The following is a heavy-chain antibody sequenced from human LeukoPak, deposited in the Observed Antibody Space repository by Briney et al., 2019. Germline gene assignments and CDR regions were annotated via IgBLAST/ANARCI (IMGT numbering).Heavy chain of an antibody. V-gene: IGHV3-21*01. CDR2: ITPTSSHT. J-gene: IGHJ4*02. D-gene: IGHD3-16*02. Sequence: NPGGSLRLSCAASGFTFSTYSMNWVRQAPGKGLEWVSSITPTSSHTFYVDSMKGRFTISRDNAKNSLYLQLNTLRAEDTAVYYCASEGAGYIDYWGQGTLVTVSS. CDR1: GFTFSTYS. CDR3: ASEGAGYIDY.